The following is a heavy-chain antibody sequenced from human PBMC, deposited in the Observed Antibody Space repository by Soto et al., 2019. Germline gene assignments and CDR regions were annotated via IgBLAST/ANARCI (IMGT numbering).Heavy chain of an antibody. D-gene: IGHD2-15*01. CDR1: GGSFSGYY. CDR3: ARERVRYCSGGSCQKFDY. V-gene: IGHV4-34*01. J-gene: IGHJ4*02. CDR2: INHSGST. Sequence: QVQLQQWGAGLLKPSETLSLTCAVYGGSFSGYYWSWIRQPPGKGLEWIGEINHSGSTNYNPSLKRRVTISVDTSKNQFSLKLSSVTAADTAVYYCARERVRYCSGGSCQKFDYWGQGTLVTVSS.